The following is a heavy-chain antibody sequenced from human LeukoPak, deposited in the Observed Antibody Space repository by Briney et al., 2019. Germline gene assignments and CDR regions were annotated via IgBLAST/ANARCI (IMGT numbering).Heavy chain of an antibody. CDR2: ISGSGGST. J-gene: IGHJ5*02. Sequence: PGGSLRLSCATSGFSFSSYAMSWVRQAPGKGLEWVSAISGSGGSTYYADSVKGRFTISRDNSKNTLYLQMNSLRAEDTAVYYCAKDVSGSYYINWFDPWGQGTLVTVSS. CDR3: AKDVSGSYYINWFDP. CDR1: GFSFSSYA. V-gene: IGHV3-23*01. D-gene: IGHD3-10*01.